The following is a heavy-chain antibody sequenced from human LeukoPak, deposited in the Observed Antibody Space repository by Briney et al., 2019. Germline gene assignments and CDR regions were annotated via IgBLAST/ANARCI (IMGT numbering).Heavy chain of an antibody. CDR2: IYSGDNT. J-gene: IGHJ5*02. Sequence: GGSLRLSCAAAGFSVSSNYMSWVRQAPGKGLEWVSVIYSGDNTYYADCVKGRFTISRDNSKNTLYRQMNSLRTEAPPGDSCRRHPRYRSSISPRGQGTLVTVSS. V-gene: IGHV3-66*04. CDR1: GFSVSSNY. CDR3: RRHPRYRSSISP. D-gene: IGHD6-6*01.